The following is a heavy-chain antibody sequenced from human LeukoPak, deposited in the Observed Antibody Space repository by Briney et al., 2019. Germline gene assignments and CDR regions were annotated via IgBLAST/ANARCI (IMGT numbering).Heavy chain of an antibody. CDR1: GYTFTNNY. J-gene: IGHJ4*02. CDR2: IYPRDGST. Sequence: ASVTVSCKASGYTFTNNYLHWVRQAPGQGLEWMGMIYPRDGSTSYAQNFQGRVTVTRDTSTTTVHMELRGLRSEDTAVYYCARDQEGFDYWGQGIVVTVSS. V-gene: IGHV1-46*01. CDR3: ARDQEGFDY.